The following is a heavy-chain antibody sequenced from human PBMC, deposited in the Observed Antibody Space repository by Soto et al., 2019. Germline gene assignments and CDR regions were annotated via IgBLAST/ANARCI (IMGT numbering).Heavy chain of an antibody. V-gene: IGHV4-31*03. CDR3: ARGKDCSGGSCYHWYFDL. J-gene: IGHJ2*01. D-gene: IGHD2-15*01. Sequence: QVQLQESGPGLVKPSQTLSLTCTVSGGSISSGGYYWSWIRQHPGKGLEWIGYIYYSGSTYYNPSLTSRVTISVDTSKNQFSLNLSSVTAADTAVYYCARGKDCSGGSCYHWYFDLWGRGTLVTVSS. CDR1: GGSISSGGYY. CDR2: IYYSGST.